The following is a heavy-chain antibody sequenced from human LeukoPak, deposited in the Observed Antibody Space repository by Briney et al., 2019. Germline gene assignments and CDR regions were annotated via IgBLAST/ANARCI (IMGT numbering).Heavy chain of an antibody. J-gene: IGHJ3*02. CDR3: ATVSYYGSGSYYNWACDI. V-gene: IGHV1-24*01. CDR2: FDPEDGET. CDR1: GYTLTELS. D-gene: IGHD3-10*01. Sequence: ASVKVSCKVSGYTLTELSMHWMRQAPGKGLGWMGGFDPEDGETIYAQKFQGRVTMTEDTTTDTAYMELSSLRSEDTAVYYCATVSYYGSGSYYNWACDIWGQGTMVTVSS.